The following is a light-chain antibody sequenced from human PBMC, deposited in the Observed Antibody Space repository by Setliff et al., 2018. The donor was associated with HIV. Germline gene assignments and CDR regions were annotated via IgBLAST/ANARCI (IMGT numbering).Light chain of an antibody. CDR3: SSYTSSSSYV. CDR2: DVS. V-gene: IGLV2-14*03. CDR1: SSDVGGYNY. J-gene: IGLJ1*01. Sequence: QSALPQPASVSGSPGQSITISCTGTSSDVGGYNYVSWYQQHTGKAPKLMIYDVSNRPSGVSNRFSGSKSGNTASLTISGLQAEDEADYYCSSYTSSSSYVFGTGTKVTVL.